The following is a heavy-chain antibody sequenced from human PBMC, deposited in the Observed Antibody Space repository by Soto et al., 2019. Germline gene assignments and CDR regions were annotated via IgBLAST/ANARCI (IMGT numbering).Heavy chain of an antibody. CDR1: GFTFSRYW. Sequence: EVQLVESGGGLVLPGGSLRLSCAASGFTFSRYWMHWVRQAPGKGLVWVSRISSYGSDTHYADSVKGRFTISRDNAKSTLYLQMNSLRVEDAAVYYCVSNYAYAEGYYWYGMDVGGQGTTVTVSS. CDR2: ISSYGSDT. V-gene: IGHV3-74*01. CDR3: VSNYAYAEGYYWYGMDV. D-gene: IGHD3-16*01. J-gene: IGHJ6*02.